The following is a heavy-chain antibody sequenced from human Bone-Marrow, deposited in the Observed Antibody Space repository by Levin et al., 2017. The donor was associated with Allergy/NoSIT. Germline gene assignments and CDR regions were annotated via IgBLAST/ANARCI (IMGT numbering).Heavy chain of an antibody. CDR3: ARNGWLYDCSSTSCQG. D-gene: IGHD2-2*01. J-gene: IGHJ4*02. CDR2: ISSSSSYI. Sequence: GGSLRLSCAASGFTFSSYSMNWVRQAPGKGLEWVSSISSSSSYIYYADSVKGRFTISRDNAKNSLYLQMNSLRADDTAVYYCARNGWLYDCSSTSCQGWGQGTLVTVSA. V-gene: IGHV3-21*01. CDR1: GFTFSSYS.